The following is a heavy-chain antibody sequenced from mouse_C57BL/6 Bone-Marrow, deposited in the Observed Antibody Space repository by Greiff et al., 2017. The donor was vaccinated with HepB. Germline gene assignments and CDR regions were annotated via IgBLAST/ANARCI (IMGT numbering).Heavy chain of an antibody. CDR3: ARLYQLWDAMDY. CDR1: GYTFTSYW. D-gene: IGHD1-1*02. Sequence: QPGAELVKPGASVKMSCKASGYTFTSYWVTRVKPRPGQGLEWIGDIYPGSGSTNYNEKFKSKATLTVDTSSSTAYMQLSSLTSEDSAVYYCARLYQLWDAMDYWGQGTSVTVSS. V-gene: IGHV1-55*01. J-gene: IGHJ4*01. CDR2: IYPGSGST.